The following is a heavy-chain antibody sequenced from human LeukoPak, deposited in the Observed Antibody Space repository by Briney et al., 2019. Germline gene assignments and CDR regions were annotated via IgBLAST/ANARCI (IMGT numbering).Heavy chain of an antibody. CDR1: GFIVSNNY. Sequence: GGSLRLSCAASGFIVSNNYMSWVRQAPGKGLEWVSVIYSGGSTYYADSVKGRFTISRDNSKNTLYLQMNSLRAEDTAVYYCNGPVDYWGQGTLVTVSS. CDR3: NGPVDY. J-gene: IGHJ4*02. CDR2: IYSGGST. V-gene: IGHV3-53*05. D-gene: IGHD2-8*01.